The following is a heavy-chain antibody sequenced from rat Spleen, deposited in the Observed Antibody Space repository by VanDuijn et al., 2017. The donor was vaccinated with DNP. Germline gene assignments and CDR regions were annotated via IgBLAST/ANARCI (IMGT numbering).Heavy chain of an antibody. CDR1: GFSLTSYG. Sequence: QVQLKESGPGLVQPSQTLSLTCTVSGFSLTSYGVSWVRQPPGKGLEWIAAISSGGSTYYNSALKSRLSISRDTSKSQVFLKMNSLQTEDTAIYFCTRAFGEWGQGTLVTVSS. J-gene: IGHJ3*01. CDR2: ISSGGST. CDR3: TRAFGE. V-gene: IGHV2S12*01. D-gene: IGHD4-3*01.